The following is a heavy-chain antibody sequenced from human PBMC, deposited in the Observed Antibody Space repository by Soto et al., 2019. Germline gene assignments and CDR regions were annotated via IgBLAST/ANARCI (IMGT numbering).Heavy chain of an antibody. Sequence: QVQLQQWGAGLLKPSETLSLTCAVYGGSFSGYYWSWIRQPPGKGLERIGAINHSGSTNYNPSLKSRVTISVDTSKNQFSLKRSSVTAADTAVYYWARGLRCTNGVCYMTRDVWGKGTTVTVSS. D-gene: IGHD2-8*01. CDR1: GGSFSGYY. CDR2: INHSGST. V-gene: IGHV4-34*01. J-gene: IGHJ6*04. CDR3: ARGLRCTNGVCYMTRDV.